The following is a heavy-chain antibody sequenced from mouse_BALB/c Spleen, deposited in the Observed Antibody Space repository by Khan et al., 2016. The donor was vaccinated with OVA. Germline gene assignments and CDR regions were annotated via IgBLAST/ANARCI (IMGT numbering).Heavy chain of an antibody. CDR3: ARSNYYGSSLYALDY. CDR2: ITPGSGSS. V-gene: IGHV1S41*01. Sequence: DLVKPGASVKLSCKASGYTFTSYWINWIKQRPGQGLEWIGRITPGSGSSSYNEMFKGTSILTVETSSSTAYIQLSSLSSEDSAVYFCARSNYYGSSLYALDYWGQGTSVTVSS. J-gene: IGHJ4*01. D-gene: IGHD1-1*01. CDR1: GYTFTSYW.